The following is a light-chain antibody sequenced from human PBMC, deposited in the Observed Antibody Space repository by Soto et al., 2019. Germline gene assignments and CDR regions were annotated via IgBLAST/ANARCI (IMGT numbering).Light chain of an antibody. J-gene: IGKJ4*01. Sequence: EIVMTQSPVTLSVSPGERVTLSCRASQSLATNLAWYQQKPGQTPRLVIYGISARASGIPGRFSGSGFGTDFTLTISSLQPEDSAVYYCQQYLDWPLTFGGGPKVEI. CDR1: QSLATN. CDR3: QQYLDWPLT. V-gene: IGKV3-15*01. CDR2: GIS.